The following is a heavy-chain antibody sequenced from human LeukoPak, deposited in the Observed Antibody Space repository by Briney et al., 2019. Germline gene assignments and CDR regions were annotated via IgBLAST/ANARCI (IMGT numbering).Heavy chain of an antibody. V-gene: IGHV3-23*01. D-gene: IGHD3-9*01. Sequence: GGSLRLSCVASGFTFSNYAMSWVRQAPGKGLEWLSAITDSGTNTYYADSVKGRFTISRDNSKNTVFLQINSLRHEDTAIYYCVIWGDYDVLTGYYVPDYWGQETLVTVSS. CDR1: GFTFSNYA. CDR2: ITDSGTNT. J-gene: IGHJ4*02. CDR3: VIWGDYDVLTGYYVPDY.